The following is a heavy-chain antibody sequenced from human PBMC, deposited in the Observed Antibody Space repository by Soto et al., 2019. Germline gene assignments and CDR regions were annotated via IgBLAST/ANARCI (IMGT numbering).Heavy chain of an antibody. CDR2: ISSSSSTI. Sequence: GGSLRLSCAASGFTFSSYSMNWVRQAPGKGLEWVSYISSSSSTIYYADSVKGRFTISRDNAKNSLYLQMSSLRAEDTAVYYCARDSSRLDYWGQGTLVTVSS. V-gene: IGHV3-48*01. J-gene: IGHJ4*02. CDR1: GFTFSSYS. CDR3: ARDSSRLDY.